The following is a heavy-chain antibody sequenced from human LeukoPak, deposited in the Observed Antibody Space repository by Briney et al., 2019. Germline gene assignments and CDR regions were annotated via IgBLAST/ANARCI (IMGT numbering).Heavy chain of an antibody. D-gene: IGHD5-18*01. CDR1: GGTFSSYA. J-gene: IGHJ4*02. V-gene: IGHV1-69*04. CDR3: ARGDFSGYSYGYSGIDY. CDR2: IIPMLGIA. Sequence: ASVKVSCKASGGTFSSYAISWVRQAPGQGLEGMGRIIPMLGIANYAQKFQGRATITADKSTTTTYMELSSLRSEDTAVYYCARGDFSGYSYGYSGIDYWGQGTLVTVSS.